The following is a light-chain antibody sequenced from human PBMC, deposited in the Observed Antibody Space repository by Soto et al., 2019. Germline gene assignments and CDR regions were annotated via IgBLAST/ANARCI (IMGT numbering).Light chain of an antibody. CDR3: LQYYNYPFT. Sequence: DIPMTPSPSTLSAYVGDRVTITCRASQSISTALAWFQQKPGKARKFLIDKVSNLESGVPSRFSGSRSGAEFALTISSLQPDDFADYSGLQYYNYPFTFGGGPTVEIK. J-gene: IGKJ4*02. CDR1: QSISTA. CDR2: KVS. V-gene: IGKV1-5*03.